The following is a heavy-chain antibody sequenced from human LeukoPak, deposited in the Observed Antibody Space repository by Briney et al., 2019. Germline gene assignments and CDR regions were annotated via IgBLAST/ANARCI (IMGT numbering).Heavy chain of an antibody. D-gene: IGHD6-13*01. J-gene: IGHJ4*02. V-gene: IGHV4-34*01. CDR2: INHSGST. Sequence: SETLSLTCAVYGGSFSGYYWSWIRQPQGKGLEWIGEINHSGSTNYNPSLKSRVTISVDTSKNQFSLKLSSVTAADTAVYYCARRSMAAAVDYWGQGTLVTVSS. CDR3: ARRSMAAAVDY. CDR1: GGSFSGYY.